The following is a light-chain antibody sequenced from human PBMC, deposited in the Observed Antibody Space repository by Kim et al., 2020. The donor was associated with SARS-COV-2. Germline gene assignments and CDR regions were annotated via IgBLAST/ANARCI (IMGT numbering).Light chain of an antibody. CDR1: NWGDEN. CDR3: QAWDSSTVV. V-gene: IGLV3-1*01. J-gene: IGLJ2*01. Sequence: SMSPGQTASITGSGDNWGDENACWYQQKPGQAPVLVICQDTKRPSGITERFSGSNSGNTATLTISGTQAMDEADYYCQAWDSSTVVFGGGTQLTVL. CDR2: QDT.